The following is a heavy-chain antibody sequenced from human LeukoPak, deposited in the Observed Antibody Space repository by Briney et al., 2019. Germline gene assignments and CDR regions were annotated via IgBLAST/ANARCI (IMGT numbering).Heavy chain of an antibody. CDR3: ARDGGGGYSFGSIMDV. D-gene: IGHD5-18*01. CDR1: GFTFSTYS. V-gene: IGHV3-48*04. Sequence: PGGSLRLSCAASGFTFSTYSMNWVRQAPGKGLQWLSYISTSTSTIYYADSVKGRFTISRENARNSLYLQMNSLRAEDTAVYYCARDGGGGYSFGSIMDVWGKGTTVTVSS. CDR2: ISTSTSTI. J-gene: IGHJ6*03.